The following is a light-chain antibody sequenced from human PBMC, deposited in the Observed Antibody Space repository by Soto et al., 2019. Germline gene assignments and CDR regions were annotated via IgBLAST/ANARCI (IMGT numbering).Light chain of an antibody. CDR3: QEYHKWPFYT. Sequence: DIQMTQSPSTLSASVGDRVTITCRASQSISSWLAWYQQKPGKAPKLLIYDASSLESGVPSRFSGSGSGTEFTLTISSLQPDDFAVYYCQEYHKWPFYTFGQGTRLEIK. CDR2: DAS. V-gene: IGKV1-5*01. CDR1: QSISSW. J-gene: IGKJ5*01.